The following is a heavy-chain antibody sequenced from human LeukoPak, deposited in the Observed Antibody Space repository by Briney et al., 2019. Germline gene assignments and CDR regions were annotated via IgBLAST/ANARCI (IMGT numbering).Heavy chain of an antibody. CDR2: IIPIFGTA. J-gene: IGHJ4*02. Sequence: ASVTVSCKASGGTFSSYAISWVRQAPGQGLEWMGGIIPIFGTANYAQKFQGRVTITADESTSTAYMELSSLRSEDTAVYYCAAYGDYAGFDYWGQGTLVTVSS. V-gene: IGHV1-69*13. D-gene: IGHD4-17*01. CDR1: GGTFSSYA. CDR3: AAYGDYAGFDY.